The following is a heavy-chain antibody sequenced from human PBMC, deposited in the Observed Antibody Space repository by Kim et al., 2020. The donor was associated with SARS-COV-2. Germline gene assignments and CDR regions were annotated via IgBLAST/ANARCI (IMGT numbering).Heavy chain of an antibody. J-gene: IGHJ5*02. V-gene: IGHV4-39*01. CDR2: T. CDR3: SRHSAKNWFDP. Sequence: TYTNPALKSRVTISVDTSKNQFSLKLSSVTAADTDVYYCSRHSAKNWFDPWGQGTLVTVSS.